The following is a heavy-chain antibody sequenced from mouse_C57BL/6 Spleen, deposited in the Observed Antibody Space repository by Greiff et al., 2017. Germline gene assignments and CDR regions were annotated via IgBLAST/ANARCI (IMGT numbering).Heavy chain of an antibody. D-gene: IGHD3-2*02. J-gene: IGHJ2*01. CDR2: INPSTGGT. CDR1: GYSFTGYY. V-gene: IGHV1-42*01. Sequence: VQLQQSGPELVKPGASVKISCKASGYSFTGYYMNWVKQSPEKSLEWIGEINPSTGGTTYNRKFKAKATLTVYKSSSTAYMHLKSLTSEDSAVYSCARRLSYWGQGTTLTVSS. CDR3: ARRLSY.